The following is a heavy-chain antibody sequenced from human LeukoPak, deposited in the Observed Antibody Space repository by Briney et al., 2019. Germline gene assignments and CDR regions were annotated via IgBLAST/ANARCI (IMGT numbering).Heavy chain of an antibody. CDR2: ISAYNGNT. CDR1: GYTFTSYG. J-gene: IGHJ4*02. CDR3: ASTAPGYSSGWYFDY. D-gene: IGHD6-19*01. V-gene: IGHV1-18*04. Sequence: ASVKVSCKASGYTFTSYGISWVRQAPGQGLEWMGWISAYNGNTNYAQKLQGRVTMTTDTSTSTAYMELRSLRSDDTAVYYCASTAPGYSSGWYFDYWGQGTLVTVSS.